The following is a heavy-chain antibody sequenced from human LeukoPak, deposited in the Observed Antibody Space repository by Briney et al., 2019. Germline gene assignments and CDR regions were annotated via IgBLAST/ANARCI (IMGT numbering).Heavy chain of an antibody. CDR2: IYERGDS. CDR3: ARSKDILLGDSDAFDL. Sequence: ASETLSLTCTVSGGAISTYPWSWLRQPPGNVLEWIGYIYERGDSNSNPSLKSRVTMSVDTSKNQFSLKLSSVTAADTAVYYCARSKDILLGDSDAFDLWRRGTTVTVSS. CDR1: GGAISTYP. D-gene: IGHD2-21*01. J-gene: IGHJ3*01. V-gene: IGHV4-59*01.